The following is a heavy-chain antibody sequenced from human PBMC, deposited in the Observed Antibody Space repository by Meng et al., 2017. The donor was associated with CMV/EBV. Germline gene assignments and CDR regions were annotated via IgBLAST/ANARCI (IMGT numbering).Heavy chain of an antibody. Sequence: QVQLVQAGAEGKKPGASVKVSFKASGYTVTGYYMHWVRQAPGQGLEWMGWINPNSGGTNYAQKFQGRVTMTRDTSISTAYMELSRLRSDDTAVYYCARTPSYSGSQRPFDYWGQGTLVTVSS. J-gene: IGHJ4*02. CDR2: INPNSGGT. CDR3: ARTPSYSGSQRPFDY. D-gene: IGHD1-26*01. CDR1: GYTVTGYY. V-gene: IGHV1-2*02.